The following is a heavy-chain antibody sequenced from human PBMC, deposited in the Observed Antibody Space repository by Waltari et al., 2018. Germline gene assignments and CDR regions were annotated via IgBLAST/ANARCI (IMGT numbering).Heavy chain of an antibody. CDR2: INWKGDKV. V-gene: IGHV3-20*04. J-gene: IGHJ4*02. Sequence: VESGGGVIRPGGSLRLSCEASGLAFDDYGMSWVRQGPGKGLEWMAGINWKGDKVAYGDAVRGRFIISRDNAKNLLYLQMNTVGLDDTALYYCARGGDSSWPRWGQGTLVTGSA. CDR1: GLAFDDYG. CDR3: ARGGDSSWPR. D-gene: IGHD3-22*01.